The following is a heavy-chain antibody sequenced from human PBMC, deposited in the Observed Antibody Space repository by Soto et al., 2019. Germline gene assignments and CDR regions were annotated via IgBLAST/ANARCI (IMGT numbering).Heavy chain of an antibody. J-gene: IGHJ4*01. CDR1: GDSVSSNSAG. CDR2: TYYRSKWYY. CDR3: ARGEQYTARTFVF. V-gene: IGHV6-1*01. Sequence: PSQTLSLTCAITGDSVSSNSAGWSWVRQSPSRGLEWLGRTYYRSKWYYEYAVSVRGRITINPDTSKNQYSLQLNSVTPEDTAVYFCARGEQYTARTFVFWGQGTLVTV. D-gene: IGHD1-26*01.